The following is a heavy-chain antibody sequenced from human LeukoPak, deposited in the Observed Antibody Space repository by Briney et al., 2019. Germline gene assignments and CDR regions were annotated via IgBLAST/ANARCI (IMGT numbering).Heavy chain of an antibody. J-gene: IGHJ4*02. V-gene: IGHV4-59*08. CDR1: DNSISSFY. Sequence: SETLSLTCTVSDNSISSFYWSWIRQPPGKGLEWIGFVYKTGHTNYNPSLKSRVAISLDGSKSQVSLRLTSVTAADTAVYYCAPPGFGEPHFEYWGRGTLVSVSS. CDR3: APPGFGEPHFEY. CDR2: VYKTGHT. D-gene: IGHD3-10*01.